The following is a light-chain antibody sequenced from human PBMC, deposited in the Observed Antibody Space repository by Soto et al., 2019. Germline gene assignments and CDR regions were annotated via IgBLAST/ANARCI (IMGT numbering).Light chain of an antibody. CDR3: QQYNNWPPIT. J-gene: IGKJ5*01. Sequence: EIVMTQSPVTLSLSPGEKATLSCRASQHIRTDLAWYQQRPGQAPRLLIYGASARATGIPARFSGSGSGTEFTLTINSLQSEDFAVYYCQQYNNWPPITFGQGTRLEI. CDR1: QHIRTD. V-gene: IGKV3-15*01. CDR2: GAS.